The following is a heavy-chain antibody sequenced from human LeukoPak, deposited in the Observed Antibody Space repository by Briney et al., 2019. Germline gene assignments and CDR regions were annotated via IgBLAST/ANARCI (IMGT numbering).Heavy chain of an antibody. D-gene: IGHD4-11*01. CDR2: ISAYNGNT. CDR3: AREGTTFDY. Sequence: ASVKVSCKASGYSFTNYGFNWVRQAPGQGLEWMGWISAYNGNTNYAQKLQGRVTVTTDTSTTTAYMELRSLRSDDTAVYYCAREGTTFDYWGQGTLVTVSS. V-gene: IGHV1-18*01. CDR1: GYSFTNYG. J-gene: IGHJ4*02.